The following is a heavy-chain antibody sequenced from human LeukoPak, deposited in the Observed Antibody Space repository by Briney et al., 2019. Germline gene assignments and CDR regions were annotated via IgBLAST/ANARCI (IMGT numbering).Heavy chain of an antibody. CDR2: ICSSGSTV. D-gene: IGHD4-23*01. Sequence: GGSLRLSCAASGFTFSSYAMNWVRQAPGKGLEWVSYICSSGSTVYYADSVKGRFTISRDNAKNSLYMQMESLRDEDTAIYYCARDTLEYSNSPDALDIWGQGTMVTVSS. CDR3: ARDTLEYSNSPDALDI. V-gene: IGHV3-48*02. CDR1: GFTFSSYA. J-gene: IGHJ3*02.